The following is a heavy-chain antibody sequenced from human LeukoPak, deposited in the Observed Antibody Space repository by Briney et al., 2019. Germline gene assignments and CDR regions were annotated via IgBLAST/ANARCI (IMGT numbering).Heavy chain of an antibody. Sequence: PSETLSLTCTVSGGYISSYYWSWIRQPAGKGLECIGRIYTSGSTNYNPSLKSRVTMSVDTSKNQFSLKLSSVPAADTAVYYCARDSGHSTGFYMDVWGKGTTVTVSS. CDR3: ARDSGHSTGFYMDV. D-gene: IGHD6-25*01. CDR1: GGYISSYY. J-gene: IGHJ6*03. CDR2: IYTSGST. V-gene: IGHV4-4*07.